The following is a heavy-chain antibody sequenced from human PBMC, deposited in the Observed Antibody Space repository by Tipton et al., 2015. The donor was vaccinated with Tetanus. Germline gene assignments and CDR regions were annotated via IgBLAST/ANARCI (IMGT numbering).Heavy chain of an antibody. V-gene: IGHV1-18*01. Sequence: QSGPEVKKPGASVKVSCKASGYTLTNYGINWVRQAPGQGLEWMGWDSGHSGNTVSARKVQSRVTMTTDTSTNTAYLELRSLRSDDTAVYFCARLAKQWLVPEDYWGQGTLVIVS. CDR2: DSGHSGNT. CDR3: ARLAKQWLVPEDY. D-gene: IGHD5-12*01. CDR1: GYTLTNYG. J-gene: IGHJ4*02.